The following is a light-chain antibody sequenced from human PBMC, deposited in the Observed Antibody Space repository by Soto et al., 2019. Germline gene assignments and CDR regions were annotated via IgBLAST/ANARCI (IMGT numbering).Light chain of an antibody. V-gene: IGKV1-16*01. Sequence: DIQMTQSPPSLSASVGDRVTIICRASEGINIYLAWFQQKPGKAPKSLIYGATSLQSGVPSRFSGSASGTEFTLTISSLQPDDFATYYCQHYNSYSEAFGQGTKVDIK. CDR2: GAT. J-gene: IGKJ1*01. CDR1: EGINIY. CDR3: QHYNSYSEA.